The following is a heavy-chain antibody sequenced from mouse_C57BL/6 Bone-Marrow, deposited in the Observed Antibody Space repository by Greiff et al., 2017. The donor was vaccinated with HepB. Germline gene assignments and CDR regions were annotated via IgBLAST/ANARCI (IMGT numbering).Heavy chain of an antibody. Sequence: VQLLQSGADLVRPGTSLKVSCTASGYAFTSYLIEWVRQRPGKGLEWFGVINPGSGGTNYNEKFKGTATLTADKSTSTAYMQLSRLTSEDSAVYVSARSGLTGTGAFDVWGKGTTVTVSS. J-gene: IGHJ1*03. V-gene: IGHV1-54*01. CDR1: GYAFTSYL. CDR3: ARSGLTGTGAFDV. D-gene: IGHD4-1*01. CDR2: INPGSGGT.